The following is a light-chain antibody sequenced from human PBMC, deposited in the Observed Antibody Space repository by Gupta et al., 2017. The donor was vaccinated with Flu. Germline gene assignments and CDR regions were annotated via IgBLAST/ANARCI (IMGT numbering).Light chain of an antibody. CDR2: EVS. CDR1: SSDIGVYNY. Sequence: QSALTQPASLSGSPGQSITLSCTGTSSDIGVYNYVSWYQQHPGKAPKLIIFEVSNRASGVSNRFSGSKSGHTASLTISGLLPEDESHYYCSSYTTNSIPVFGGGTKLTVL. J-gene: IGLJ2*01. CDR3: SSYTTNSIPV. V-gene: IGLV2-14*01.